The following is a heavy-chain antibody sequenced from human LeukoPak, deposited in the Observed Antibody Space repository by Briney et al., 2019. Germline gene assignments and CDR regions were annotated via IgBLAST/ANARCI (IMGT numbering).Heavy chain of an antibody. CDR1: GYSISSGYY. CDR2: IYHSGST. Sequence: PSETLSLTCAVSGYSISSGYYWGWIRQPPGKGLEWIGSIYHSGSTYYNPSLKSRVTISVDTSKNQFSLKLSSVTAADTAVYYCARGASGYYDSSEDYWGQGTLVPSPQ. D-gene: IGHD3-22*01. V-gene: IGHV4-38-2*01. J-gene: IGHJ4*02. CDR3: ARGASGYYDSSEDY.